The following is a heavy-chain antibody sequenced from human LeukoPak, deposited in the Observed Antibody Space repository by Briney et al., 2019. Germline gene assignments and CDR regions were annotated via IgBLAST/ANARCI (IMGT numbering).Heavy chain of an antibody. D-gene: IGHD6-19*01. V-gene: IGHV6-1*01. J-gene: IGHJ4*02. CDR2: TYYRSKWYI. Sequence: QTLSLTCAISGDSVSSNSAAWNWIRQSPSRGLEWLGRTYYRSKWYIDYAVSVKSRLTINPDTSKNQFSLQLDSVTPEDTAVYYCARGGFGMTVAQFDYWGQGTLVTVSS. CDR1: GDSVSSNSAA. CDR3: ARGGFGMTVAQFDY.